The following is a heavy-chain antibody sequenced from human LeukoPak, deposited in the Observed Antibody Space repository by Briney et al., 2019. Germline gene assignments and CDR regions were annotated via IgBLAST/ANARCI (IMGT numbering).Heavy chain of an antibody. J-gene: IGHJ4*02. CDR2: IKQDRSEK. CDR1: GFTFSSYW. Sequence: GGSLRLSCAASGFTFSSYWMSWVRQAPGKGLEWVANIKQDRSEKYYVDSVKGRFTISGDNAKNSLYLQMNSLRAEDTAVYYCARVKAYNDYVWGSYRTSWVFDYWGQGTLVTVSS. D-gene: IGHD3-16*02. CDR3: ARVKAYNDYVWGSYRTSWVFDY. V-gene: IGHV3-7*01.